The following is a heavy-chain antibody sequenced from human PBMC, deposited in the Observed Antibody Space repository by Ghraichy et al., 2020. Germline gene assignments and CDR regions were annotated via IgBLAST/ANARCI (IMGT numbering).Heavy chain of an antibody. D-gene: IGHD3-16*01. CDR3: ARAGGTYDYIWGTYMGY. J-gene: IGHJ4*02. CDR2: ISAYNGKT. V-gene: IGHV1-18*01. Sequence: ASVKVSCTTSGYTFTSFVITWVRQAPGQGLEWVGWISAYNGKTDSAEKFQGRVTMTTDRSTSTAYMEMRSLRSDDTAVYYCARAGGTYDYIWGTYMGYWGQGTLVTVSS. CDR1: GYTFTSFV.